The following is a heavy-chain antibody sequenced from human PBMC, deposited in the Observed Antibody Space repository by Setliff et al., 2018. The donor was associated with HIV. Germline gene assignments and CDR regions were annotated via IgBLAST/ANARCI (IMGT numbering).Heavy chain of an antibody. CDR1: GFTFSTYW. V-gene: IGHV3-7*03. CDR3: ASHFGYCSSTSCEGY. Sequence: GSLRLSCAASGFTFSTYWMSWVRQAPGKGLEWVANIKQDGSEKYYVDSVKGRFTISRDNAKNSLYLQMNSLRAEDTAVYYCASHFGYCSSTSCEGYWGQGALVTVSS. CDR2: IKQDGSEK. J-gene: IGHJ4*02. D-gene: IGHD2-2*01.